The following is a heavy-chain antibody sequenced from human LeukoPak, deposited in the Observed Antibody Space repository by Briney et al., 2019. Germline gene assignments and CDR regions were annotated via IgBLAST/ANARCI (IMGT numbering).Heavy chain of an antibody. CDR2: ISYSGST. D-gene: IGHD2-15*01. J-gene: IGHJ4*02. V-gene: IGHV4-39*01. CDR3: ARRMGD. CDR1: GGSIRTDDHY. Sequence: SETLSLTCTVSGGSIRTDDHYWGWIGQPPGKELEWLGRISYSGSTYNNPSLKSRVTISVDTSKNQFSLNLRSVTAADTAVYYCARRMGDWGQGTLVTVSS.